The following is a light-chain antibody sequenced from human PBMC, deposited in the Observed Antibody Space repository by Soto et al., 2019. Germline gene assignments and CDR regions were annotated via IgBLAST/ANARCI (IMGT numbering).Light chain of an antibody. J-gene: IGKJ1*01. Sequence: EIVLTQSPGTLSLSPGERATISCRASQTVTKNYLAWYQQKPGQAPRLLIYDAFNRATGIPDRFSGSGSGTDFTLTISRLEPEDFAAYYCHQCAHSPLTFGQGTKVEIK. V-gene: IGKV3-20*01. CDR2: DAF. CDR3: HQCAHSPLT. CDR1: QTVTKNY.